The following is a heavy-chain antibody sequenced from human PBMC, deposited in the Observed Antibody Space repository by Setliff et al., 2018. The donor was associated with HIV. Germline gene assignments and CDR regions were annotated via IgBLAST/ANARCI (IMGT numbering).Heavy chain of an antibody. J-gene: IGHJ4*02. D-gene: IGHD3-3*01. CDR1: GGSITSGNYY. Sequence: SETLSLTCTVSGGSITSGNYYWSWIRQPAGKGLEWTGHIYSSGSTKYNPSLKSRVTMSVATSMNQFSLQLNSVTAADTAMYYCARHRVRDSWRGLGGTFDYWGQGTRVTVSS. V-gene: IGHV4-61*09. CDR2: IYSSGST. CDR3: ARHRVRDSWRGLGGTFDY.